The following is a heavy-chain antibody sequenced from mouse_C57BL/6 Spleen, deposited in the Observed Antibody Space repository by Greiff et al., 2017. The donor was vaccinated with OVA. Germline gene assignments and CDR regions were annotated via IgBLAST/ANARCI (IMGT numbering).Heavy chain of an antibody. D-gene: IGHD1-1*01. J-gene: IGHJ2*01. CDR2: IDPSDSYT. Sequence: VQLQQSGAELVMPGASVKLSCKASGYTFTSYWMHWVKQRPGQGLEWIGEIDPSDSYTNYNQKFKGKSTLTVDKSSSTAYMQLSSLTSEDSAVYYSARKSSLYYFDYWGQGTTLTVSS. V-gene: IGHV1-69*01. CDR1: GYTFTSYW. CDR3: ARKSSLYYFDY.